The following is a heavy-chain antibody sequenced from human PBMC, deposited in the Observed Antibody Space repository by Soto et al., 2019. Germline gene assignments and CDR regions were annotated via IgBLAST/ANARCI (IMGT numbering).Heavy chain of an antibody. CDR1: GGSISSGDYY. CDR2: IYYSGST. V-gene: IGHV4-30-4*01. J-gene: IGHJ4*02. D-gene: IGHD6-19*01. Sequence: TLSLTCTVSGGSISSGDYYWSWIRQPPGKGLEWIGYIYYSGSTYYNPSLKSRVTISVDTSKNQFSLKLSSVTAADTAVYYCARVSEYSSGWFDYWGQGTLVTVSS. CDR3: ARVSEYSSGWFDY.